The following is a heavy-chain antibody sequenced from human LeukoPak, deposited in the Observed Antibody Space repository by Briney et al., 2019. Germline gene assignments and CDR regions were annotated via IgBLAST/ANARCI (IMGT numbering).Heavy chain of an antibody. D-gene: IGHD5-18*01. Sequence: GGSLRLSCAASGFTFSSYGMHWVRQAPGKGLEWVAVISYDGSNKYYADSVKGRFTISRDNSKNTLYLQMNSLRAEGTAVYYCAREEAMATPYFDYWGQGTLVTVSS. CDR3: AREEAMATPYFDY. J-gene: IGHJ4*02. CDR1: GFTFSSYG. V-gene: IGHV3-30*03. CDR2: ISYDGSNK.